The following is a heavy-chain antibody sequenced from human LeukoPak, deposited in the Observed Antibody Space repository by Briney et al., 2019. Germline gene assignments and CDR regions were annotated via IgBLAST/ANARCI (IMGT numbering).Heavy chain of an antibody. CDR3: ARLGEDVEAAGFL. D-gene: IGHD6-13*01. Sequence: ASVKVSCKASGYNFIGFYIHWVRQAPGQGLEWMGWINPNSGGTNYAQKFQGRVTMTRDTSINTAYMELSRVTSDDTALYYCARLGEDVEAAGFLWGQGTLVTVSS. CDR1: GYNFIGFY. J-gene: IGHJ4*02. CDR2: INPNSGGT. V-gene: IGHV1-2*02.